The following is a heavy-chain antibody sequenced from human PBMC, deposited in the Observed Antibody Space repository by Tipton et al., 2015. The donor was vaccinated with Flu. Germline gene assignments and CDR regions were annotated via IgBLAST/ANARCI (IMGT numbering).Heavy chain of an antibody. Sequence: SLRLSCAASGFTFSSYAMSWVRQAPGKGLEWVSAISGSGGSTYYADSVKGRFTISRDNSKNALYLQMNSLRAEDTAVYYCAKANFHIVVGPAAIGYGMDVWGQGTTVTVSS. CDR1: GFTFSSYA. CDR2: ISGSGGST. V-gene: IGHV3-23*01. D-gene: IGHD2-2*02. J-gene: IGHJ6*02. CDR3: AKANFHIVVGPAAIGYGMDV.